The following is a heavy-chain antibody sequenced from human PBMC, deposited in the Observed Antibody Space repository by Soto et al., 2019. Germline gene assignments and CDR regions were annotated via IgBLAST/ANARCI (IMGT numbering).Heavy chain of an antibody. CDR1: GFTFSSYD. Sequence: GGSLRLSCAASGFTFSSYDMHWVRQATGKGLEWVSAIGTAGDTYYPGSVKGRFTISRENAKNSLYLQMNSLRAGDTAVYYCARADYGDSKFDYWGQGTLVTVSS. CDR3: ARADYGDSKFDY. V-gene: IGHV3-13*01. D-gene: IGHD4-17*01. J-gene: IGHJ4*02. CDR2: IGTAGDT.